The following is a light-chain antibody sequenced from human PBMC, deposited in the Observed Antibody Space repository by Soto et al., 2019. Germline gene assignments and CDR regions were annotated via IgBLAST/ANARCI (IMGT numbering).Light chain of an antibody. J-gene: IGKJ1*01. Sequence: EIVLTQSPGTLSLSPGERATLSCRASQSVSSSYLVWYQQKPGQAPRLLIYGASNRATGLPDRFCGSGSGTDFTLTISRQEPEDYAVYYCQQYGSSSWTFGEGTKVELK. CDR1: QSVSSSY. CDR2: GAS. V-gene: IGKV3-20*01. CDR3: QQYGSSSWT.